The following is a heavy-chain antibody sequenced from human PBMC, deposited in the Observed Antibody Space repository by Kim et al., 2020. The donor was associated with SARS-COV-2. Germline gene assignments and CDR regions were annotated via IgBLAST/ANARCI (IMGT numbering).Heavy chain of an antibody. CDR3: ARDHRPWRVTLSWFDP. D-gene: IGHD6-19*01. CDR1: GGTFSSYA. V-gene: IGHV1-69*13. CDR2: IIPIFGTA. J-gene: IGHJ5*02. Sequence: SVKVSCKASGGTFSSYAISWVRQAPGQGLEWMGGIIPIFGTANYAQKFQGRVTITADESTSTAYMELSSLRSEDTAVYYCARDHRPWRVTLSWFDPWGQGTLVTVSS.